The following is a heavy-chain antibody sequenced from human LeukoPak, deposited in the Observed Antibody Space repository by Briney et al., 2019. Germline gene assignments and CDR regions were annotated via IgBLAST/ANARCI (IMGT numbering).Heavy chain of an antibody. D-gene: IGHD3-10*01. J-gene: IGHJ4*02. CDR2: ISGSGGST. Sequence: GGSLRLSCAASGFTFSSCAMSWVRQAPGKGLEWVSAISGSGGSTYYADSVKGRFTISRDNSKNTLYLQMNSLRAEDTAVYYCAKDRLHYYGSGSYDYWGQGTLVTVSS. V-gene: IGHV3-23*01. CDR3: AKDRLHYYGSGSYDY. CDR1: GFTFSSCA.